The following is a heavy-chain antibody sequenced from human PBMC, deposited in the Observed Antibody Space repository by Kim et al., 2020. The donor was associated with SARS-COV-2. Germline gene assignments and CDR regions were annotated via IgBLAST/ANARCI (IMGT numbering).Heavy chain of an antibody. J-gene: IGHJ4*02. CDR3: ARESRYFVYSELLFDS. Sequence: GGSLRLSCAASGFTFSSYWMSWVRQAPGKGLEWVANIKQDGSEKYYVDSVKGRFTISRDNAKNSLYLQMNSLRAEDTAVYYCARESRYFVYSELLFDSWGQGTLVTVSS. D-gene: IGHD3-9*01. CDR2: IKQDGSEK. CDR1: GFTFSSYW. V-gene: IGHV3-7*03.